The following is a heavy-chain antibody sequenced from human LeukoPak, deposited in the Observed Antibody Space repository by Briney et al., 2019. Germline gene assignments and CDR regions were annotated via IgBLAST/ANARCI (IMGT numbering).Heavy chain of an antibody. CDR1: GGSISSSSYY. Sequence: PSETLSLTCTVSGGSISSSSYYWGWIRQPPGKGLEWIGSIYYSGSTYYNPSLKSRVTISVDTSKNQFSLKLSSVTAADTAVYYCARGRVVVAATGGWFDPWGQGTLVTVSS. J-gene: IGHJ5*02. V-gene: IGHV4-39*07. D-gene: IGHD2-15*01. CDR3: ARGRVVVAATGGWFDP. CDR2: IYYSGST.